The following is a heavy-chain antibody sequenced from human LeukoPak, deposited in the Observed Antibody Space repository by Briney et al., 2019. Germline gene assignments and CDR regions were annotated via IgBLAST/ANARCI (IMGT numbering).Heavy chain of an antibody. CDR1: GYTFTGYY. Sequence: GASVKVSCKASGYTFTGYYMHWVRQTPGQGLEWMGWINPNSGGTNYAQKFQGRVTMTRDTSISTAYMELSRLRSDDTAVYYCARLSGLSTTVVPWDYWGQGTLVTVSS. D-gene: IGHD4-23*01. V-gene: IGHV1-2*02. J-gene: IGHJ4*02. CDR2: INPNSGGT. CDR3: ARLSGLSTTVVPWDY.